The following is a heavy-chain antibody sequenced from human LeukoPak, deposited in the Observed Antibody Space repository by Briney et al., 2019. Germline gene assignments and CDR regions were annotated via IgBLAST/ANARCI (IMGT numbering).Heavy chain of an antibody. V-gene: IGHV4-39*07. CDR3: ARDVGGYCSSTSCYPGGAFDI. Sequence: SETLSLTCTVSGGSISSSSYYWGWIRQPPGKGLEWIGSIYYSGSTYYNPSLKSRVTISVDPSKNQFSLKLSSVTAADTAVYYCARDVGGYCSSTSCYPGGAFDIWGQGTMVTVSS. D-gene: IGHD2-2*01. CDR1: GGSISSSSYY. J-gene: IGHJ3*02. CDR2: IYYSGST.